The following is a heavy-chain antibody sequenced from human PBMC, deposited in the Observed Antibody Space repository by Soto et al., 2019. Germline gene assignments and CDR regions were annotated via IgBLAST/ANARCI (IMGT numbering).Heavy chain of an antibody. D-gene: IGHD5-12*01. J-gene: IGHJ4*01. V-gene: IGHV1-69*06. Sequence: QVQLVQSGAEVKKPGSSVKVSCKTSGGLFSVFSFNWVRQAPGQGLEWMGGVLPITGSTDYAQKFQGRLTITADRSTSTIYMELSRLTSDDTANYYCATIRVRGGPLRFEDGGQGTLIRVSS. CDR2: VLPITGST. CDR1: GGLFSVFS. CDR3: ATIRVRGGPLRFED.